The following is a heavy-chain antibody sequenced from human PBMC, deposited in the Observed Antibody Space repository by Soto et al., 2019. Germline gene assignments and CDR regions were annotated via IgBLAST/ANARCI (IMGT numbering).Heavy chain of an antibody. J-gene: IGHJ6*02. CDR3: ARHAGTYYFTDMDV. Sequence: QVQLVQSGAEVKKPGSSVKVSCKASGGSFSTYAISWVRHAPGQGLEWMGGVIPILGTTNNAQKFQGRVTITADESTGTAYMELASLRSEVTAMYYCARHAGTYYFTDMDVWCQGTTVTVSS. D-gene: IGHD1-1*01. CDR2: VIPILGTT. V-gene: IGHV1-69*12. CDR1: GGSFSTYA.